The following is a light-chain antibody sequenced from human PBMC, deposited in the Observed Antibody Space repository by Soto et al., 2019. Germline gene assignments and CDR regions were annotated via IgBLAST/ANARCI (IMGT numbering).Light chain of an antibody. J-gene: IGKJ4*01. Sequence: DIVMTQSXDSXAVSLGEGATINCKSSQSVLYSSNNKNYLAWYQQKPGQPPKLLIYWASTRESGVPDRFSGSGSGTDFTLTISSLQAEDVAVYYCQQYYSTPLTFGGGTKVDIK. CDR2: WAS. V-gene: IGKV4-1*01. CDR3: QQYYSTPLT. CDR1: QSVLYSSNNKNY.